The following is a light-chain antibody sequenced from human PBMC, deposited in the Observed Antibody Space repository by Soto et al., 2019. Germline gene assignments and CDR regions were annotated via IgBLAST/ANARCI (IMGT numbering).Light chain of an antibody. V-gene: IGKV1-5*01. Sequence: DIQMTQSPSTLSASVGDRVTITCRARKSISSWLAWYQQKPGTAPKLLIYDASSLESGVPSRFSGSGSGTEFTLTISSRQPDDFATYYCQQYNSYPWTFGQGTKVEIK. CDR3: QQYNSYPWT. CDR1: KSISSW. J-gene: IGKJ1*01. CDR2: DAS.